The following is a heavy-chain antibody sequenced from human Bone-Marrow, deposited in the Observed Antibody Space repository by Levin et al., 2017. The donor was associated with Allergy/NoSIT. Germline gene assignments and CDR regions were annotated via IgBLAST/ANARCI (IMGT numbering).Heavy chain of an antibody. V-gene: IGHV4-31*03. CDR3: ARAIERITIFGVVSFASQFDP. Sequence: SETLSLTCTVSGGSISSGGYYWSWIRQHPGKGLEWIGYIYYSGSTYYNPSLKSRVTISVDTSKNQFSLKLSSVTAADTAVYYCARAIERITIFGVVSFASQFDPWGQGTLVTVSS. CDR1: GGSISSGGYY. J-gene: IGHJ5*02. D-gene: IGHD3-3*01. CDR2: IYYSGST.